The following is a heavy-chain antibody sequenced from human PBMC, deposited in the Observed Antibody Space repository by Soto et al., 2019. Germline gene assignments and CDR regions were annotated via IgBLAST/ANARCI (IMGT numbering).Heavy chain of an antibody. V-gene: IGHV1-3*05. J-gene: IGHJ4*02. CDR2: INAGNGNT. CDR1: GYTFTSYA. D-gene: IGHD6-19*01. Sequence: QVQLVQSGAEEKKPGASVKVSCKASGYTFTSYAMHWVRQAPGQRLEWMGWINAGNGNTKYSQKFQGRVTITRDTSASTAYMEVSSLRSEDTAVYYCARAVSSGWYGNFDYWGQGTLVTVSS. CDR3: ARAVSSGWYGNFDY.